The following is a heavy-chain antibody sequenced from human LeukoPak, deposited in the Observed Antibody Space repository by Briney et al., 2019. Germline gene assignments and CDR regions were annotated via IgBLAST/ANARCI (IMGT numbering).Heavy chain of an antibody. D-gene: IGHD3-22*01. CDR1: GGSFSGYY. CDR3: AREVAYYYDSSGYYYNYYYYYMDV. J-gene: IGHJ6*03. CDR2: ISHSGST. V-gene: IGHV4-34*01. Sequence: SETLSLTCAVYGGSFSGYYWSWIRQPPGKGLEWIGEISHSGSTNYNPSLKSRVTISVDTSKNQFSLKLSSVTAADTAVYYCAREVAYYYDSSGYYYNYYYYYMDVWGKGTTVTISS.